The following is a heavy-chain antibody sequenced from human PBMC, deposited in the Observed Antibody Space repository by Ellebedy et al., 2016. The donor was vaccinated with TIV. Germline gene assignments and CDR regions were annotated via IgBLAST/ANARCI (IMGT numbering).Heavy chain of an antibody. CDR3: ARTRAFDI. J-gene: IGHJ3*02. CDR1: GFTFRNYW. V-gene: IGHV3-11*01. Sequence: GGSLRLSXATSGFTFRNYWMTWVRQAPGKGLEWVSYISNNGDTIYADSVKGRFTISRDNAKNSVYLQMNSLRAEDTAVYYCARTRAFDIWGQGTMVTVSS. CDR2: ISNNGDTI.